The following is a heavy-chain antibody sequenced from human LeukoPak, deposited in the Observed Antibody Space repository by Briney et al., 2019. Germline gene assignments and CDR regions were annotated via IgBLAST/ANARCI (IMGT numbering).Heavy chain of an antibody. CDR1: GFTFSNYG. CDR2: ISDDGSNK. D-gene: IGHD3-22*01. J-gene: IGHJ3*01. Sequence: GRSLRLSCAASGFTFSNYGMHWVRQAPGKGLEWVALISDDGSNKYYTDSVKGRFTISRDNSKNTMYVQMDSLRAEDTAVHYCAKDIDFDSSGSVNAFDVWGQGTMVTVSS. V-gene: IGHV3-30*18. CDR3: AKDIDFDSSGSVNAFDV.